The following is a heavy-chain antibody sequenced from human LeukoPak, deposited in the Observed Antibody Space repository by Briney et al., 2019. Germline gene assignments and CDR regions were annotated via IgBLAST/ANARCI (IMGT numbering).Heavy chain of an antibody. Sequence: SVRVSCKASGGTFSSYAINWVRQAPGQGLEWMGGIIPIFGTANYAQKFQGRVTITADESTSTAYMELSSLRSEDTAVYYCARSPGYCSSTSCNNFDYWGQGTLVTVSS. D-gene: IGHD2-2*02. CDR3: ARSPGYCSSTSCNNFDY. V-gene: IGHV1-69*13. CDR2: IIPIFGTA. CDR1: GGTFSSYA. J-gene: IGHJ4*02.